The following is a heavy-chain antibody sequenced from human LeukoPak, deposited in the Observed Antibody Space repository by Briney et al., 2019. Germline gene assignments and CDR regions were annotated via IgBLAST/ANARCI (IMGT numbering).Heavy chain of an antibody. D-gene: IGHD2-2*01. J-gene: IGHJ4*02. CDR1: GGTFTSYY. CDR2: INPSGGST. Sequence: GASVKVSCKASGGTFTSYYMHWVRQAPGQGLEWMGIINPSGGSTSYAQKFQGRVTMTRDTSTSTVYMELSSLRSEDTAVYYCARGIVVVPAAPRGYFDYWGQGTLVTVSS. CDR3: ARGIVVVPAAPRGYFDY. V-gene: IGHV1-46*01.